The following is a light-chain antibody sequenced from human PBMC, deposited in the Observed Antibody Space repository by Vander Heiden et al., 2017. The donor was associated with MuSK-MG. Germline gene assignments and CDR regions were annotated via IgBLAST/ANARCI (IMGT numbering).Light chain of an antibody. V-gene: IGKV1-39*01. J-gene: IGKJ4*01. CDR1: QSISSY. CDR3: QQSDSTPLVT. CDR2: AAS. Sequence: DIQMTQSPSSLSASVGDRVTITCRASQSISSYLNWYQQKPGKAPKLLIYAASSWQSGVPSRFSGSAYGIDFTLTISSRQPEDFAPYYCQQSDSTPLVTFGGGTKVEIK.